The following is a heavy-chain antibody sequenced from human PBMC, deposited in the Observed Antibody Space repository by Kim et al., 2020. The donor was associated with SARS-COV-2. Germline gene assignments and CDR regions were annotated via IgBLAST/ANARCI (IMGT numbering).Heavy chain of an antibody. D-gene: IGHD3-3*01. Sequence: ASVKVSCKASGYTFTSYYMHWVRQAPGQGLEWMGIINPSGGSTSYAQKFQGRVTMTRDTSTSTVYMELSSLRSEDTAVYYCARDLRSTIFGVVMSYYYYGMGVWGQGTTVTVSS. CDR1: GYTFTSYY. J-gene: IGHJ6*02. V-gene: IGHV1-46*01. CDR2: INPSGGST. CDR3: ARDLRSTIFGVVMSYYYYGMGV.